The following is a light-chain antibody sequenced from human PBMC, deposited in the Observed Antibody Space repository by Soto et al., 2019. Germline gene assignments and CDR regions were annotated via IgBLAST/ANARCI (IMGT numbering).Light chain of an antibody. J-gene: IGKJ5*01. Sequence: DIQMTQSPSTLSASVGDRVPVSCRASQSISTWLAWYQQKPGKAPKLLIYKASTLKSGVPSRFSGSGSGTEFTFTISSLEPEDFAVYYCQQRSNWPPITFGQGTRLEIK. CDR3: QQRSNWPPIT. CDR1: QSISTW. V-gene: IGKV1-5*03. CDR2: KAS.